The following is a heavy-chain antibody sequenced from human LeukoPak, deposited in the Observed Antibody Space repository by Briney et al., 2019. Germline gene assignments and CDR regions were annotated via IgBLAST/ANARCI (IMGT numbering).Heavy chain of an antibody. CDR2: TYYRSKWYN. CDR1: GDSVSSNSAA. V-gene: IGHV6-1*01. J-gene: IGHJ5*02. Sequence: SQTLSLTCATSGDSVSSNSAAWNWIRQSPSRGLEWLGRTYYRSKWYNDYAVSVKSRITINPDTSKNQFSLQLNSVTPEDTAVYYCARDLRWGYGDKYNWFDPWGQGTLVTVSS. D-gene: IGHD4-17*01. CDR3: ARDLRWGYGDKYNWFDP.